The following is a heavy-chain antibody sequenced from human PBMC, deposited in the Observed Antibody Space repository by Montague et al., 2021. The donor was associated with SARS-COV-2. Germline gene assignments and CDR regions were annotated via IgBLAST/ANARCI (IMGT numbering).Heavy chain of an antibody. CDR2: MYYSGST. Sequence: SETLSLTCIVSGGSTNSYYWSWIRQPPGKGLEWIGYMYYSGSTNYNPSLKSRVTMSIDRSKNQFSLKLRSVTAADTAVYYCARVARYCTNGVCQTYYYYVRDVWGQGTTVTVSS. D-gene: IGHD2-8*01. J-gene: IGHJ6*02. V-gene: IGHV4-59*01. CDR3: ARVARYCTNGVCQTYYYYVRDV. CDR1: GGSTNSYY.